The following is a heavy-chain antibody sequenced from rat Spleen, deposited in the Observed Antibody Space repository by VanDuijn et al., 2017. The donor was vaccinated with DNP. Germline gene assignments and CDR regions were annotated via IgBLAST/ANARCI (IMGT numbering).Heavy chain of an antibody. V-gene: IGHV5-31*01. CDR3: ARGGRSYFDY. CDR2: ITSSGGDS. CDR1: GFTFNNYG. D-gene: IGHD1-11*01. J-gene: IGHJ2*01. Sequence: EVQLVESGGDLVQPGRSLKVSCVASGFTFNNYGMTWTRQVPGKGLEWVASITSSGGDSYYPDSVKGRFTISRDNAKNTLYLQMNSLRSEDTASYYCARGGRSYFDYWGQGVMVTVSS.